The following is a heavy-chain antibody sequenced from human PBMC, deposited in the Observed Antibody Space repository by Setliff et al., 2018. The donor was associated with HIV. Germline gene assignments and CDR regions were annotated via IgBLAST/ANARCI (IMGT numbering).Heavy chain of an antibody. CDR1: GGTFSSYA. CDR3: ARALHYSNYVYFDY. D-gene: IGHD4-4*01. V-gene: IGHV1-69*06. CDR2: IIFIFGTA. Sequence: VKVSCKASGGTFSSYAINWVRQAPGQGLEWMGRIIFIFGTANYAQKFRGRATITADKSTSTAYMELSSLRSEDTAVYYCARALHYSNYVYFDYWGQGTLVTVSS. J-gene: IGHJ4*02.